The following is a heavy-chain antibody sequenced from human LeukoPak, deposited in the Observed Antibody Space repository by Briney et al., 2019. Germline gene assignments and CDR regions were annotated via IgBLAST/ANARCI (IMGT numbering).Heavy chain of an antibody. Sequence: GGSLRLSCAASGFTFRDYWMNWVRQAPGKRLQWVASIKQDGSEKYYVDSVKGRFTISRDNAKNSLYLQMNSLRAEDTAVYYCARDGTSIVGSLDYWGQGTLVTVSS. V-gene: IGHV3-7*05. D-gene: IGHD1-26*01. CDR1: GFTFRDYW. J-gene: IGHJ4*02. CDR2: IKQDGSEK. CDR3: ARDGTSIVGSLDY.